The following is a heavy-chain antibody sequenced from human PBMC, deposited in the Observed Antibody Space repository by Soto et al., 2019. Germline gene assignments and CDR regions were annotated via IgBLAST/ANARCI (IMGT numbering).Heavy chain of an antibody. Sequence: ESGGGLVQPGGSLRLSCAASGFAFRTYSLSWVRQAPGKGLEWVAYIDTSSSTMHYADSVEGRFAISRDNAMSSLYLQVNSLRDEDTAIYYCARYKLTGDYREAFDIWGQGTVVTVSS. D-gene: IGHD7-27*01. CDR3: ARYKLTGDYREAFDI. J-gene: IGHJ3*02. CDR1: GFAFRTYS. V-gene: IGHV3-48*02. CDR2: IDTSSSTM.